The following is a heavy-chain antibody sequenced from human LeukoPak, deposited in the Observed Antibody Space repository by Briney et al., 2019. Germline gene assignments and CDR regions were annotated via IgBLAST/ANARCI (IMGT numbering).Heavy chain of an antibody. CDR3: ARGITYYDILTGYYEGYYFDY. D-gene: IGHD3-9*01. CDR2: IYHSGST. Sequence: SETLSLTCAVSGGSISSGGYSWSWIRQPPGKGLEWIGYIYHSGSTYYNPSLKSRVTISVDRSKNQFSLKLSSVTAADTAVYYCARGITYYDILTGYYEGYYFDYWGQGTLVTVSS. V-gene: IGHV4-30-2*01. CDR1: GGSISSGGYS. J-gene: IGHJ4*02.